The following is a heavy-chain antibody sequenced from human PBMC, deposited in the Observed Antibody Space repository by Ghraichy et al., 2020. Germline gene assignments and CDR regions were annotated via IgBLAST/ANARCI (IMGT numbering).Heavy chain of an antibody. J-gene: IGHJ4*02. CDR3: AKAGIVGATGPNYFDY. CDR1: GFTFSSYA. Sequence: LSLTCAASGFTFSSYAMNWVRQAPGKGLEWVSAVSSGGGSTYYADSVKGRFTISRDKSKNTLYSQMNSLRVEDTAVYYCAKAGIVGATGPNYFDYWGQGTLVTVSS. V-gene: IGHV3-23*01. CDR2: VSSGGGST. D-gene: IGHD1-26*01.